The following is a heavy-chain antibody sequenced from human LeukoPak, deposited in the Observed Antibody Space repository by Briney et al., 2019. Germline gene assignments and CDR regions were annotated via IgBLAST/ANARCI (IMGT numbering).Heavy chain of an antibody. CDR1: GYTFTISD. CDR2: MSPNSGNA. J-gene: IGHJ6*03. D-gene: IGHD1-7*01. V-gene: IGHV1-8*01. CDR3: AKRRGLELLYYYYMDV. Sequence: GASVKVSCKASGYTFTISDINWVRQAPGQGLQWMGWMSPNSGNAVYAQKFQGRVTMTRSTSINTAYMELSSLRSEDTAVYYCAKRRGLELLYYYYMDVWGKGTTVTVSS.